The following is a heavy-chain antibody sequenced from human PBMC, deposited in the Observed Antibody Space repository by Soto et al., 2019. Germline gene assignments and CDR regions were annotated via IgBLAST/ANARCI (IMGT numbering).Heavy chain of an antibody. CDR2: IYYSGST. CDR3: SRQISWQQQRVDH. D-gene: IGHD6-13*01. Sequence: SETLSLTCSVSGVSSSNSDYYWGGIRQSPGKGLEWIGSIYYSGSTYYNPSLKSRGTISLDTSKNQFSLKLTSVTAADTAVYYCSRQISWQQQRVDHWGQGTLVTVSS. V-gene: IGHV4-39*01. J-gene: IGHJ4*02. CDR1: GVSSSNSDYY.